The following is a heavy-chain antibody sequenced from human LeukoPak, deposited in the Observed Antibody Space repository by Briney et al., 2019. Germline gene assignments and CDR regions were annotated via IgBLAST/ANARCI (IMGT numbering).Heavy chain of an antibody. J-gene: IGHJ5*02. CDR3: ARHVSSGGGNNWFDP. Sequence: PSETLSLTCTVSGGSISSYYWSWIRQPPGKGLEWIGCIYYSGSTNYNPSLKSRVTISVDTSKNQFSLKLSSVTAADTAAYYCARHVSSGGGNNWFDPWGQGTLVTVSS. CDR2: IYYSGST. V-gene: IGHV4-59*08. CDR1: GGSISSYY. D-gene: IGHD4-23*01.